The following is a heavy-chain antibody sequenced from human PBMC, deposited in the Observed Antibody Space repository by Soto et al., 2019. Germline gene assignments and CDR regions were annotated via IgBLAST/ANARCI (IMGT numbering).Heavy chain of an antibody. CDR1: GGSLSGGSYF. J-gene: IGHJ3*02. Sequence: PSGNPGHPCTFSGGSLSGGSYFSGWIVHPRGRGLEWIGSVYYSGSTYYNPSLKSRVTISVDTSKNQFSLKLSSVTAADTAVYYCARRSMSPICGQGTKVT. CDR2: VYYSGST. V-gene: IGHV4-39*01. CDR3: ARRSMSPI. D-gene: IGHD6-6*01.